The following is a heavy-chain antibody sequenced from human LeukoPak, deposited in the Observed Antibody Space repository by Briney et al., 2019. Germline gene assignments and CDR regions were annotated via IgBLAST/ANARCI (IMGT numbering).Heavy chain of an antibody. V-gene: IGHV4-31*03. J-gene: IGHJ4*02. CDR1: GASFSSGDQY. D-gene: IGHD3-22*01. CDR3: SRGLDSRKLGY. CDR2: IHPSGAL. Sequence: SETLSLTCTVSGASFSSGDQYWNWIRQRPGEGLEWIGSIHPSGALYNNPSLESRVTISIDTSKNQFSLNLNSVTAADTAVYFCSRGLDSRKLGYWGQGTLVTVSS.